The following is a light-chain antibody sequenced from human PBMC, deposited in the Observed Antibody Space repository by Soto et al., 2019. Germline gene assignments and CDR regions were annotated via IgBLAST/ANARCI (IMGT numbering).Light chain of an antibody. Sequence: DIQMTQSPSTLSASVGDRVTITCRASQSFSTWLAWYQQKPGKAPKLLIHKASSLESGVPSRFSGSGSGTEFTLTISSLQPDDFATYYCQQYNNYPLTFGGGTKVEIK. J-gene: IGKJ4*01. CDR3: QQYNNYPLT. CDR1: QSFSTW. V-gene: IGKV1-5*03. CDR2: KAS.